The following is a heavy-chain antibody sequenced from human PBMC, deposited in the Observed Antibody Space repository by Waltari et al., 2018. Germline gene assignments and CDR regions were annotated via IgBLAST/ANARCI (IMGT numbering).Heavy chain of an antibody. Sequence: QVQLVQSGAEVKKPGSSVKVSCKASGGTFSSYAISWVRQAPGQGLEWMGWIIPIFGPANYAQKFQGRVTITADESTSTAYMELSSLRSEDTAVYYCARAGSYDSSGFDAFDIWGQGTMVTVSS. CDR1: GGTFSSYA. D-gene: IGHD3-22*01. V-gene: IGHV1-69*13. CDR2: IIPIFGPA. J-gene: IGHJ3*02. CDR3: ARAGSYDSSGFDAFDI.